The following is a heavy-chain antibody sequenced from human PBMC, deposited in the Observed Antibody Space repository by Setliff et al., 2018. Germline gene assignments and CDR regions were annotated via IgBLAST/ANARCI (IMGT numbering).Heavy chain of an antibody. J-gene: IGHJ5*02. Sequence: PGGSLRLSCAASGFTFSSYAMHWVRQAPGKGLEWVAVISYDGSNKYYADSVKGRFTISRNNSKNTLYLQMSSLRPEDTAVHYCASFISGQPPWGQGTLVTVSS. V-gene: IGHV3-30*15. D-gene: IGHD6-19*01. CDR3: ASFISGQPP. CDR2: ISYDGSNK. CDR1: GFTFSSYA.